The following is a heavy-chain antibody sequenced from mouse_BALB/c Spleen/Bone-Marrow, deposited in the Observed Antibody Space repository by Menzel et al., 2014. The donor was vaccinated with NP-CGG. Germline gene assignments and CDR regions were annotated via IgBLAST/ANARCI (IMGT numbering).Heavy chain of an antibody. Sequence: VQGVESGPGLVAPSQSLSIPCTVSGFSLTSYGVHWVRQPPGKGLEWLGVIWAGGSTNYNSALMSRLSISKDNSKSQVFLEMNSLQTDDTAMYYCARGLLRYFAMDYWGQGTSVTVSS. V-gene: IGHV2-9*02. CDR2: IWAGGST. D-gene: IGHD1-1*01. CDR3: ARGLLRYFAMDY. J-gene: IGHJ4*01. CDR1: GFSLTSYG.